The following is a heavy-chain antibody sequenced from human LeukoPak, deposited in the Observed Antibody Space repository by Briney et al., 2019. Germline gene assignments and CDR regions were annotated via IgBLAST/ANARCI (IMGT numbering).Heavy chain of an antibody. V-gene: IGHV3-23*01. Sequence: GGPLGLSCAASGFTFSSYAMSWVRQAPGKGLEWVSGFSDGGGSTLYADSVKGRFTISRDNSKNTLYLQMNSLRAEDTAVYYCAKGGSYYDSRLDYWGQGTLVTVSS. D-gene: IGHD3-22*01. J-gene: IGHJ4*02. CDR2: FSDGGGST. CDR3: AKGGSYYDSRLDY. CDR1: GFTFSSYA.